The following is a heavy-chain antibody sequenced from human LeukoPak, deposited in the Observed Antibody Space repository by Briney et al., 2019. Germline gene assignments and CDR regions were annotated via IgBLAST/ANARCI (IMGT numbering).Heavy chain of an antibody. Sequence: ASVKVSFKASGYTFINYGISWVRQAPGQGLEWVGWIRGDNGNTNYAQKLQGRVTMTTDTSTSTAYMELRSLGSDETAVYYCARVDLLTGYYFFDYWGQGTLVTVSS. CDR2: IRGDNGNT. CDR3: ARVDLLTGYYFFDY. D-gene: IGHD3-9*01. CDR1: GYTFINYG. J-gene: IGHJ4*02. V-gene: IGHV1-18*01.